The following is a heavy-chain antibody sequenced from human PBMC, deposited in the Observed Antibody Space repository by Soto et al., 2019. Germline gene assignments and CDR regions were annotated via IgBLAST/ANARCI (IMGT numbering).Heavy chain of an antibody. Sequence: PGGSLRLSCAASGFTFSSYAMHWVRQAPGKGLEWVAVISYDGSNKYYADSVKGRFTISRDNSKNTLYLQMNSLRAEDTAVYYCARDHPFMDVWGQGTTVTVSS. CDR2: ISYDGSNK. V-gene: IGHV3-30-3*01. CDR1: GFTFSSYA. CDR3: ARDHPFMDV. J-gene: IGHJ6*02.